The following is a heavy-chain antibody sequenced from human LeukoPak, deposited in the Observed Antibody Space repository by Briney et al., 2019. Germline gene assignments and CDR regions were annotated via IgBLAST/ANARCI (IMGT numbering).Heavy chain of an antibody. J-gene: IGHJ3*02. V-gene: IGHV1-69*05. CDR1: GGTFSSYA. D-gene: IGHD1-26*01. Sequence: ASVKVSCKASGGTFSSYAISWVRQAPGQGLEWMGGIIPIFGTANYAQKFQGRVTITTDESTSTTYMELSSLRSEDTAVYYCAREEGYSGSYYLGDAFDIWGQGTMVTVSS. CDR2: IIPIFGTA. CDR3: AREEGYSGSYYLGDAFDI.